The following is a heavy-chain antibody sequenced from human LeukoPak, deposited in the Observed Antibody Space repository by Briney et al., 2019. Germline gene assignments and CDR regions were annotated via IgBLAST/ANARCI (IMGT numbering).Heavy chain of an antibody. D-gene: IGHD2-8*02. Sequence: ASVKVSCKASGYTFTSYGISWVRQAPGQGLEWMGWINPNSGDTNYSQNFQGRVTMTRDTSINTAYMELSSLRSDDTAVYYCARVTFLVGNTHFEYWGQGTLVTVSS. CDR3: ARVTFLVGNTHFEY. CDR2: INPNSGDT. CDR1: GYTFTSYG. J-gene: IGHJ4*02. V-gene: IGHV1-2*02.